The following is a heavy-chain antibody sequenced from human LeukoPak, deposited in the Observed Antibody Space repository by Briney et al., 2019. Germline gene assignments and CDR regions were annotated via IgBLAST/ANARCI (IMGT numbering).Heavy chain of an antibody. Sequence: ASVKVSCKASGYTFTSYYMHWVRQAPGQGLEWMGIINPSGGSTSYAQKFQGRVTMTRDMSTSTVYMGLSSLRSEDTAVYYCARDGVSAAAAGIPRYGYYYYMDVWGKGTTVTVSS. J-gene: IGHJ6*03. CDR2: INPSGGST. V-gene: IGHV1-46*01. CDR3: ARDGVSAAAAGIPRYGYYYYMDV. D-gene: IGHD6-13*01. CDR1: GYTFTSYY.